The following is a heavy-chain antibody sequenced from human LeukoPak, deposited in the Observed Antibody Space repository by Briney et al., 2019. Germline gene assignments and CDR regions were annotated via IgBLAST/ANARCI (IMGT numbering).Heavy chain of an antibody. CDR2: IYTSGST. Sequence: PSETLSLTCTVSGGSISSYYWSWIRQPAGKGLEWIGRIYTSGSTNYNPSLKSRVTMSVDTSKNQFSLKLSSVTAADTAVYYCASAPSSSAWWYFDYWGQGTLVTVSS. CDR3: ASAPSSSAWWYFDY. CDR1: GGSISSYY. D-gene: IGHD6-19*01. V-gene: IGHV4-4*07. J-gene: IGHJ4*02.